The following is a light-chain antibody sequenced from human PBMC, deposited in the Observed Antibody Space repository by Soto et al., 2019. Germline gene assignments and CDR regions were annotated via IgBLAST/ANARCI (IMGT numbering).Light chain of an antibody. V-gene: IGLV1-40*01. CDR1: SSNIEAGYD. CDR3: QSYDSGLSVV. J-gene: IGLJ3*02. Sequence: QSVLTQPPSVSGAPGQRVTISCTGSSSNIEAGYDVHWYQQVPGTSPRLVIYDNNNRPSGVPDRFSGSTSGTSGSLAIIGLPDEDEDDYYCQSYDSGLSVVFGGGTKLTVL. CDR2: DNN.